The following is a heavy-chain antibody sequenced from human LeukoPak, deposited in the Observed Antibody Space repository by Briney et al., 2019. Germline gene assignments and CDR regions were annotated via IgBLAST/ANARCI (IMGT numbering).Heavy chain of an antibody. D-gene: IGHD2/OR15-2a*01. J-gene: IGHJ4*02. V-gene: IGHV3-48*04. CDR2: ISSHGDTI. Sequence: GGSLRLSCAASGFTFSSYWMHWVRQVPGKGLVWVSYISSHGDTIHYSDAVKGRFSISRDNSKRSLYLQMNRLRIDDTAVYYCARGGYGWTFNQWGQGTLVSVSS. CDR3: ARGGYGWTFNQ. CDR1: GFTFSSYW.